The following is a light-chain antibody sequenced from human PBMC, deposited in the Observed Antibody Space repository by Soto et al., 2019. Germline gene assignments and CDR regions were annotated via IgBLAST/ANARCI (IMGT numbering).Light chain of an antibody. CDR1: QTVSNNY. Sequence: EIVLTQSPVTLSLSPGERATLSCRASQTVSNNYLAWYQQKSGQAPRLLIYAASRRATDTPDRISGSGSGTDFTLTISSVEPEDFAVFCCQQYGSSPLSFGGGTKVEIK. CDR3: QQYGSSPLS. CDR2: AAS. V-gene: IGKV3-20*01. J-gene: IGKJ4*01.